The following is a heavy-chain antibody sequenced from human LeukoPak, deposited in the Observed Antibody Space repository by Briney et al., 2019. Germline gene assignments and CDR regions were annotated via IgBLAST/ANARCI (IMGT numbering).Heavy chain of an antibody. CDR1: GFTFTNAW. CDR3: TTRTTLPAAFYYYYGMDV. V-gene: IGHV3-15*01. CDR2: IKSKTDGGTT. J-gene: IGHJ6*02. Sequence: PGGSLRLSCAASGFTFTNAWMSWVRQAPGKGLEWVGRIKSKTDGGTTDYAAPMKGRFSISRHDSKTTLYLQMNSLKIEDTGVYYCTTRTTLPAAFYYYYGMDVWGQGTTVTVSS. D-gene: IGHD2-2*01.